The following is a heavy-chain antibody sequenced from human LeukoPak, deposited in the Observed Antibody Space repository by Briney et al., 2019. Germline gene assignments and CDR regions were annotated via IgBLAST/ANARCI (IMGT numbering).Heavy chain of an antibody. CDR3: ALHYDFWSGFIEFFDY. V-gene: IGHV1-2*02. J-gene: IGHJ4*02. D-gene: IGHD3-3*01. CDR2: INPNSGGT. Sequence: ASVKVSCKASGYTFTGYYMHWVRQAPGQGLEGMGWINPNSGGTNYAQKFQGRVTTTRDTSISTAYMELSRLRSDDTAVYYCALHYDFWSGFIEFFDYWGQGTLVTVSS. CDR1: GYTFTGYY.